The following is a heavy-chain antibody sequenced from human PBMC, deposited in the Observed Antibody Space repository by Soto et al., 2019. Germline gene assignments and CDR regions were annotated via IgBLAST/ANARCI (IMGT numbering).Heavy chain of an antibody. D-gene: IGHD3-3*01. V-gene: IGHV3-43D*04. CDR3: AKDISRGPTKNYDFWSGPDY. Sequence: LRLSCAASGFTFDEYAMHWVRQPPGKGLEWVSLISWDGSNRYYADSVQGRFTISRDNSKYSLYLEMNSLRPEDTALYYCAKDISRGPTKNYDFWSGPDYWGQGTLVTVSS. J-gene: IGHJ4*02. CDR2: ISWDGSNR. CDR1: GFTFDEYA.